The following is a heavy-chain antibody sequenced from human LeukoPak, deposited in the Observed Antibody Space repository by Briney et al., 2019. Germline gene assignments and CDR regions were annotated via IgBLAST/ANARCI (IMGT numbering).Heavy chain of an antibody. D-gene: IGHD3-3*01. Sequence: SGPTLVNPTQTLTLTCTFSGFSLSTSGVGVGWIRQPPGKALEWLALIYWNDDKRYSPSLKGRLTITKDTSKNQVVLTMTNMDPVDTATYYCAHRGVYDFWSHWDYWGQGTLVTVSS. J-gene: IGHJ4*02. CDR1: GFSLSTSGVG. V-gene: IGHV2-5*01. CDR3: AHRGVYDFWSHWDY. CDR2: IYWNDDK.